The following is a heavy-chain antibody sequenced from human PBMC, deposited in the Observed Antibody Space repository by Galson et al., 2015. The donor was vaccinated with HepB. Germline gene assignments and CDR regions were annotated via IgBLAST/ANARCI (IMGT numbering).Heavy chain of an antibody. J-gene: IGHJ6*02. CDR3: ARGGYYGDRHSNYGVDV. Sequence: SVKVSCKASGGAFSTYGMIWVRQAPGQGLEWMGEIIPVFGTPNFAQRFQGRVTITADESTSTAYMELSSLRSDDTAVYYCARGGYYGDRHSNYGVDVWGQGTAVTVSS. CDR1: GGAFSTYG. CDR2: IIPVFGTP. D-gene: IGHD4-17*01. V-gene: IGHV1-69*13.